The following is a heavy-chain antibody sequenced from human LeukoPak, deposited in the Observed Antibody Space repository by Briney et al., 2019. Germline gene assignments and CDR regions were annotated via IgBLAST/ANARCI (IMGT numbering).Heavy chain of an antibody. V-gene: IGHV3-48*01. Sequence: GGSLRLSRAASGFTFSSYSMNWVRQAPGKGLEWVSYISSSSSTIYYADSVKGRFTISRDNAKNSLYLQTNSLRAEDTAVYYCARAISGPTSAYWGQGTLVTVSS. D-gene: IGHD5-12*01. CDR3: ARAISGPTSAY. J-gene: IGHJ4*02. CDR1: GFTFSSYS. CDR2: ISSSSSTI.